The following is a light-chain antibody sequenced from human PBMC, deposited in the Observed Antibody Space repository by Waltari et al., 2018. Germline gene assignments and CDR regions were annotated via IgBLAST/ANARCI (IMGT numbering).Light chain of an antibody. CDR3: MVWHGGGVI. V-gene: IGLV5-45*03. CDR1: SDINVVNYR. CDR2: DSDN. Sequence: QAVLTQPSSLSAPPGASASLTCTLPSDINVVNYRHFWYQQMPGSHPHYLLTDSDNQRGSGVPSRFSGSKDASANAGILLISGVQAEDEADYYCMVWHGGGVIFGGGTKLTVL. J-gene: IGLJ2*01.